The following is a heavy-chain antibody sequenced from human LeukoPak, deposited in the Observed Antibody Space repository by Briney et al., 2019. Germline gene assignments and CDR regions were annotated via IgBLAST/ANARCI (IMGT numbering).Heavy chain of an antibody. J-gene: IGHJ3*02. CDR3: ARGVAAAVYDAFDI. CDR1: GGSISSGSYY. CDR2: IYTSGST. V-gene: IGHV4-61*02. D-gene: IGHD6-13*01. Sequence: SETLSLTCTVCGGSISSGSYYWSWIRQPAGKGLEWIGRIYTSGSTNYNPSLKSRVTISVDTSKNQFSLKLSSVTAADTAVYYCARGVAAAVYDAFDIWGQGTMVTVSS.